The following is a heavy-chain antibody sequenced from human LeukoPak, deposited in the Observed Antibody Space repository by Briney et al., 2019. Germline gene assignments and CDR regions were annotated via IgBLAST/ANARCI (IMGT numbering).Heavy chain of an antibody. J-gene: IGHJ4*02. V-gene: IGHV4-59*08. D-gene: IGHD5-12*01. CDR3: ARTSLWQRGYSGYDLRGFDY. CDR2: IYYSGST. CDR1: GGSISSYY. Sequence: SETLSLTCTVSGGSISSYYWSWIRQPPGKGLEWIGYIYYSGSTNYNPSLKSRVTISVDTSKNQFSLKLSSVTAADMAVYYCARTSLWQRGYSGYDLRGFDYWGQGTLVTVSS.